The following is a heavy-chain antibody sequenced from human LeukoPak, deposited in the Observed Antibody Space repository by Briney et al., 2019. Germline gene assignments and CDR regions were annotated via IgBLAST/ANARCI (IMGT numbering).Heavy chain of an antibody. CDR3: ARDHDYVWGSYRRTAFDI. J-gene: IGHJ3*02. V-gene: IGHV4-59*12. D-gene: IGHD3-16*01. CDR1: GGSISSYY. Sequence: KRLETLSLTCTVSGGSISSYYWSWIRQPPGKGLEWIGYIYYSGSTNYNPSLKSRVTISVDTSKNQFSLKLSSVTAADTAVYYCARDHDYVWGSYRRTAFDIWGQGTMVTVSS. CDR2: IYYSGST.